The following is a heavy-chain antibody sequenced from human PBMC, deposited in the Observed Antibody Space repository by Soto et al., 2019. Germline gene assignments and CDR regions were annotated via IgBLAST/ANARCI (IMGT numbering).Heavy chain of an antibody. CDR2: IWNDGNSY. V-gene: IGHV3-33*01. CDR3: ARRQISPPTRGAASARGGIDV. Sequence: QVQLVESGGGVVQPGRSLRLSCAASGFNFNNYGMHWVRQAPGQGLEWVAVIWNDGNSYYYANSVKGRFTISRDNSKNTLYLQMSSLRAEDTAVYYCARRQISPPTRGAASARGGIDVWGQGTTVTVSS. J-gene: IGHJ6*02. CDR1: GFNFNNYG. D-gene: IGHD6-13*01.